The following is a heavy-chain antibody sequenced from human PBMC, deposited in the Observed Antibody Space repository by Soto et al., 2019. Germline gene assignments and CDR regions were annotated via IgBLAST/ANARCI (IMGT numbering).Heavy chain of an antibody. Sequence: WGSLRLSCAASGFTFSSYGMHWVRQAPGKGLEWVAVISYDGSNKYYADSVKGRFTISRDNSKNTLYLQMNSLRAEDTAVYYCAKGTDYYDSSGYYLPGPHDAFDIWGQGTMVTVSS. J-gene: IGHJ3*02. CDR2: ISYDGSNK. D-gene: IGHD3-22*01. CDR1: GFTFSSYG. V-gene: IGHV3-30*18. CDR3: AKGTDYYDSSGYYLPGPHDAFDI.